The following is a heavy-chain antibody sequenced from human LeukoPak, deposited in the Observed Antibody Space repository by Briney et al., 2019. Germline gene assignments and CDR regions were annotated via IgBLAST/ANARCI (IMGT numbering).Heavy chain of an antibody. D-gene: IGHD5-12*01. V-gene: IGHV3-66*01. CDR1: GLTVSSSY. CDR2: IYSGGNT. J-gene: IGHJ4*02. Sequence: GGSLRPSCAASGLTVSSSYMSWVRQAPGKGPEWVSVIYSGGNTYYADSVKDRFTISRDNSRNTLYLQMNSLRAEDTALYYCARISGTHSYHFDSWGQGALVTVSS. CDR3: ARISGTHSYHFDS.